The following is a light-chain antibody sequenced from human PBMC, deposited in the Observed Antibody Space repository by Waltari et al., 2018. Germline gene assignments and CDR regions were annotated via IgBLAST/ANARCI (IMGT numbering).Light chain of an antibody. CDR2: DDT. J-gene: IGLJ2*01. Sequence: QSALTQPASVSGSPGQSITIPCPGTSNDVGAYNYVYWYQQHPGKPPKLIIYDDTARPSGVSYRFTGSKSGDTASLTISGLQAEDEADYYCSSYTTTTTVIFGGGTKLTVL. CDR1: SNDVGAYNY. CDR3: SSYTTTTTVI. V-gene: IGLV2-14*03.